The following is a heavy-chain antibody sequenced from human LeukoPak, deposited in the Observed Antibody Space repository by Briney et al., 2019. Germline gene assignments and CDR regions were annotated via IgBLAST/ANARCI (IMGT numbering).Heavy chain of an antibody. D-gene: IGHD1-26*01. CDR1: GGTFSSYA. CDR2: IIPIFGTA. J-gene: IGHJ4*02. Sequence: ASVKVSCKVSGGTFSSYAISWVRQAPGQGLEWMGGIIPIFGTANYAQKFQGRVTITADESTSTAYMELSSLRSEDTAVYYCARDGYYGFDYWGQGTLVTVSS. V-gene: IGHV1-69*13. CDR3: ARDGYYGFDY.